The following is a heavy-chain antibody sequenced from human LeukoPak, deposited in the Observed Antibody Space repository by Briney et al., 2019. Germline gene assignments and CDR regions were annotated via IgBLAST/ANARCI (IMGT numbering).Heavy chain of an antibody. J-gene: IGHJ4*02. CDR2: ISSAGTT. CDR3: ARDLEAANTYYFDY. D-gene: IGHD6-13*01. Sequence: GGSLRLSCAASGFTVSSSYMSWVRQAPGKGLEWVSIISSAGTTYYADSVKGRFTISRDNSKNTVYLQVNSLRDEDTAVYYCARDLEAANTYYFDYWGQGTMVTVSS. CDR1: GFTVSSSY. V-gene: IGHV3-66*01.